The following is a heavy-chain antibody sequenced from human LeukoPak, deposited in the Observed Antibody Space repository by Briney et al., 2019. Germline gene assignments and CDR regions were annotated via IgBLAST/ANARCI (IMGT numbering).Heavy chain of an antibody. Sequence: GGSLRLSCAASGFTFTSYSMSWVRQAPGKGLEWVSGTSDRGDYTYYADSVKGRFTISGDSSKNTLFLQMNSLRAEDTALYFCARKAQYNGHYPLDYWGQGTLVTVSS. CDR3: ARKAQYNGHYPLDY. V-gene: IGHV3-23*01. CDR2: TSDRGDYT. D-gene: IGHD1-7*01. CDR1: GFTFTSYS. J-gene: IGHJ4*02.